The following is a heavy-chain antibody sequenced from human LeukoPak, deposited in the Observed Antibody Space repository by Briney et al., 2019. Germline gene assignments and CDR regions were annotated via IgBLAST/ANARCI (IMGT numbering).Heavy chain of an antibody. CDR3: AKEDGSGSSVFLDAFDI. V-gene: IGHV3-30*18. J-gene: IGHJ3*02. D-gene: IGHD3-10*01. CDR1: GFTFSSYG. CDR2: ISYDGSNK. Sequence: GRSLRLSCAASGFTFSSYGMHWVRQAPGKGLEWVAVISYDGSNKYYADSVKGRFTISRDDSENTVYLQMNSLRAEDTAVYYCAKEDGSGSSVFLDAFDIWGQGTMVTVSS.